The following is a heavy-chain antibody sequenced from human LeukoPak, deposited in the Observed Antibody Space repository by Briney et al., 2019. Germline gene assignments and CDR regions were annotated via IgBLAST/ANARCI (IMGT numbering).Heavy chain of an antibody. J-gene: IGHJ4*02. CDR1: GGSISSYY. CDR3: ARRDLAGYSLDY. D-gene: IGHD6-13*01. CDR2: IYYSGST. V-gene: IGHV4-59*08. Sequence: TSETLSLTCTVSGGSISSYYWSWIRQPPGKGLEWIGYIYYSGSTNYNPSLKSRVTISVDTSKNQFSLKLSSVTAADTAVYYCARRDLAGYSLDYWGQGTLVTVSS.